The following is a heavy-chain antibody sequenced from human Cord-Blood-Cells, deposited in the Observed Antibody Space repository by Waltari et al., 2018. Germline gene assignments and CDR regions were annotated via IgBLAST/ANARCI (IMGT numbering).Heavy chain of an antibody. Sequence: QVQLQQWGAGLLKPSETLSLTCAVYGGSFSGYYWSWIRQPPGTGLEWIGEINHSGSTNYNPSLKSRVTISVDTSKNQFSLKLSSVTAADTAVYYCARGPTYYYDSSGYYYYYYGMDVWGQGTTVTVSS. D-gene: IGHD3-22*01. CDR2: INHSGST. CDR1: GGSFSGYY. J-gene: IGHJ6*02. CDR3: ARGPTYYYDSSGYYYYYYGMDV. V-gene: IGHV4-34*01.